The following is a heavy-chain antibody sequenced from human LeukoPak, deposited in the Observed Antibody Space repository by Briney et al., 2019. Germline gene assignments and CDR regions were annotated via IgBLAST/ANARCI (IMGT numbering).Heavy chain of an antibody. V-gene: IGHV4-4*07. CDR3: ARAVPYCSSTSCCFDY. CDR2: IYTSGST. J-gene: IGHJ4*02. CDR1: AGSISSYY. D-gene: IGHD2-2*01. Sequence: PSETLSPTCTVSAGSISSYYWSWIRQPAGKGLEWIGRIYTSGSTNYNPSLKSRVTMSVDTSKNQFSLKLSSVTAADTAVYYCARAVPYCSSTSCCFDYWGQGTLVTVSS.